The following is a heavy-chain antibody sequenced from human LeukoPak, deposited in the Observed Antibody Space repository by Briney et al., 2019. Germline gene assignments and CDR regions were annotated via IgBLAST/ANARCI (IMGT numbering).Heavy chain of an antibody. J-gene: IGHJ3*02. D-gene: IGHD2-15*01. V-gene: IGHV1-24*01. CDR3: ATANRYCSGGSRYSDAFDI. CDR1: GYTLTELS. Sequence: ASVKVSCKVSGYTLTELSMHWVRQAPGKGLEWMGGFDPEDGETIYAQKFQGRVTMTEDTSTDTAYMELSSLRSEDTAVYYCATANRYCSGGSRYSDAFDIWGQGTMVTVSS. CDR2: FDPEDGET.